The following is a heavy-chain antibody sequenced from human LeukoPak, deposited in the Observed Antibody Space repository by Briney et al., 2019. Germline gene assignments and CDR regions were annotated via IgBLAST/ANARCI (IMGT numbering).Heavy chain of an antibody. V-gene: IGHV3-33*06. CDR3: AKDVTIGWELNYFDY. CDR1: GFTFSSYG. D-gene: IGHD1-26*01. CDR2: IWYDGSNK. J-gene: IGHJ4*02. Sequence: GGSLRLSCAASGFTFSSYGMHWVRQAPGKGLEWVAVIWYDGSNKYDADSVKGRFTISRDNYKNTLYLQMNSLRAEDTAVYYCAKDVTIGWELNYFDYWGQGTLVTVSS.